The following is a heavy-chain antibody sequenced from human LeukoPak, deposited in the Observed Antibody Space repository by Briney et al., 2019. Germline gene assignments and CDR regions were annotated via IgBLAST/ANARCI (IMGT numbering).Heavy chain of an antibody. V-gene: IGHV4-59*01. Sequence: SETLSLTCTVSGGSISSYYWSWIRQPPGKGLEWIGYIYYSGSTNYNPSLKSRVTISVDMSKNQFSLKLSSVTAADTAVYYCARSGYSSGWSHYYYYYYMDVWGKGTTVTISS. D-gene: IGHD6-19*01. CDR2: IYYSGST. CDR3: ARSGYSSGWSHYYYYYYMDV. J-gene: IGHJ6*03. CDR1: GGSISSYY.